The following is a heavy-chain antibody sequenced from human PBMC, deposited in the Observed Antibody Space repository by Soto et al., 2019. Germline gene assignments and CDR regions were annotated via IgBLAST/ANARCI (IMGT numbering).Heavy chain of an antibody. J-gene: IGHJ4*02. CDR1: GYTFTSYD. D-gene: IGHD2-8*01. CDR2: MNPNSGNT. V-gene: IGHV1-8*01. Sequence: ALVKVSCKASGYTFTSYDINWVRQATGQGLEWMGWMNPNSGNTGYAQKFQGRVTMTRNTSISTAYMELSSLRSEDTAVYYCARGSYCTNGVCYYSGFDYWGQGTLVTVSS. CDR3: ARGSYCTNGVCYYSGFDY.